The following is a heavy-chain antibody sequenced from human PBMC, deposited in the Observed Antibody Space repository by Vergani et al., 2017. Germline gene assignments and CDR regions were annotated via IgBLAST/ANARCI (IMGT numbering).Heavy chain of an antibody. Sequence: VQLVESGGGLVQPGGSLRLSCAASGFTFSSYWMSWVRQAPGKGLEWVANIKQDGSEKYYVDSVKGRFTISRDNAKNSLYLQMNSLRAEDTAVYYCARGIDDILTGYFDYWGQGTLVTVSS. V-gene: IGHV3-7*01. CDR1: GFTFSSYW. CDR3: ARGIDDILTGYFDY. CDR2: IKQDGSEK. D-gene: IGHD3-9*01. J-gene: IGHJ4*02.